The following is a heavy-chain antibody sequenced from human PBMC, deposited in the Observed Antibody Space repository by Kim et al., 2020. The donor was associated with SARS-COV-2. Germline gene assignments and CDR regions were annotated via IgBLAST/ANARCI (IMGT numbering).Heavy chain of an antibody. J-gene: IGHJ4*02. Sequence: SETLSLTCTVSGGSISSYYWSWIRQPPGKGLEWLGYINYSGSTNYNPSLKSRVTISVDTSKNQFSLKLSSVTAADTAVYYCARHGEWDSSGYYLQTFDYWGQRTLVTVSS. CDR3: ARHGEWDSSGYYLQTFDY. CDR2: INYSGST. V-gene: IGHV4-59*08. D-gene: IGHD3-22*01. CDR1: GGSISSYY.